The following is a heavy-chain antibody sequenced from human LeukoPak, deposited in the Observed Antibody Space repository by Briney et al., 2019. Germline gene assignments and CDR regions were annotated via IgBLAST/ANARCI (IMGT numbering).Heavy chain of an antibody. CDR3: AKDYYYGSGSPRLYYYYYGMDV. CDR2: ISHDGSNK. CDR1: GFTFSSYG. D-gene: IGHD3-10*01. V-gene: IGHV3-30*18. Sequence: GGSLRLSCAASGFTFSSYGMHWVRQAPGKGLEWVAVISHDGSNKYYADSVKGRFTISRDNSKNTLYLQMNSLRAEDTAVYYCAKDYYYGSGSPRLYYYYYGMDVWGQGTTVTVSS. J-gene: IGHJ6*02.